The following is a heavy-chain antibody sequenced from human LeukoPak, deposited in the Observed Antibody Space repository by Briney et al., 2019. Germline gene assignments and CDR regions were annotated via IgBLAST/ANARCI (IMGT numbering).Heavy chain of an antibody. V-gene: IGHV3-49*04. Sequence: GGSLRLSCTASGFTFGDYAMSWVRQAPGKGLEWVGFIRSKAYGGTTEYAASVKGRFTISRDDSKSIAYLQMNSLKTEDTAVYYCTREGYYYDSSGYPLDLVFDYWGQGTLVTVSS. D-gene: IGHD3-22*01. CDR2: IRSKAYGGTT. CDR3: TREGYYYDSSGYPLDLVFDY. J-gene: IGHJ4*02. CDR1: GFTFGDYA.